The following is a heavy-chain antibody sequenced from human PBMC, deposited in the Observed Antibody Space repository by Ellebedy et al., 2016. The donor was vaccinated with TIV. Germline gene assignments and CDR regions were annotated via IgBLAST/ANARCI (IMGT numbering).Heavy chain of an antibody. Sequence: GESLKISXKGSGYSFTSYWIGWVRQMPGKGLEWMGIIYPGDSDTRYSPSFQGQVTISADKSISTAYLQWSSLKASDTAMYYCARLLSGSYRLYNWFDPWGQGTLVTVSS. CDR2: IYPGDSDT. CDR1: GYSFTSYW. D-gene: IGHD1-26*01. V-gene: IGHV5-51*01. CDR3: ARLLSGSYRLYNWFDP. J-gene: IGHJ5*02.